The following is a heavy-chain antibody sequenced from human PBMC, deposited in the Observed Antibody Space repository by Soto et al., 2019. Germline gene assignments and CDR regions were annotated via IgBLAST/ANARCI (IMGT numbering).Heavy chain of an antibody. D-gene: IGHD6-13*01. Sequence: ESGGGVVQPGRSLRLSCAASGFTFSSYGMHWVRQAPGKGLEWVAVIWYDGSNKYYADSVKGRFTISRDNSKNTLYLQMNSLRAEDTAVYYCARDNSRRGSMDVWGQGTTVTVSS. CDR2: IWYDGSNK. CDR1: GFTFSSYG. CDR3: ARDNSRRGSMDV. J-gene: IGHJ6*02. V-gene: IGHV3-33*01.